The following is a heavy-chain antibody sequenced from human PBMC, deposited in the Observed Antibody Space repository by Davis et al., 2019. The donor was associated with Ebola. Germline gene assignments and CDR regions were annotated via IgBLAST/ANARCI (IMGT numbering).Heavy chain of an antibody. V-gene: IGHV5-10-1*01. CDR3: ARPKYYHYGMDV. CDR1: GYSFTSYW. J-gene: IGHJ6*02. Sequence: GESLKISCKGSGYSFTSYWISWVRQMPGKGLEWMGRIDPSDSYTNYSPSFQGHVTISADKSISTAYRQWSSLKASDTAMYYGARPKYYHYGMDVWGQGTTVTVSS. CDR2: IDPSDSYT.